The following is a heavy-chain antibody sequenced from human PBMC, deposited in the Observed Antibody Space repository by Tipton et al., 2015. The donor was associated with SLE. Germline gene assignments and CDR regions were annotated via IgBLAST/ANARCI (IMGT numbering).Heavy chain of an antibody. CDR1: GFTFSNYA. Sequence: SLRLSCAASGFTFSNYAMHWVRQAPGKGLEWVTVISYDGSKKYYAASVKGRFTISRDNSKNTLYLQMNSLRAEDTGVYYCARGGRYSRSSGSDYYYYMDVWGKGTAVTVSS. J-gene: IGHJ6*03. CDR2: ISYDGSKK. D-gene: IGHD6-6*01. CDR3: ARGGRYSRSSGSDYYYYMDV. V-gene: IGHV3-30*04.